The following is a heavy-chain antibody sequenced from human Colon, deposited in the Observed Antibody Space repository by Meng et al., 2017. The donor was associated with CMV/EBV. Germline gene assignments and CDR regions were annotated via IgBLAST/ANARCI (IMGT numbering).Heavy chain of an antibody. CDR3: AREGPDDQDWFDP. D-gene: IGHD3-3*01. J-gene: IGHJ5*02. V-gene: IGHV3-48*03. Sequence: GESLKISCAASGFTFSSYAMNWVRQAPGKGLEWISYISNTGRTIYYAESVKGRFTISRDNAKNSLYLQMNSLTPEDTAVYYCAREGPDDQDWFDPWGQGTLVTVSS. CDR1: GFTFSSYA. CDR2: ISNTGRTI.